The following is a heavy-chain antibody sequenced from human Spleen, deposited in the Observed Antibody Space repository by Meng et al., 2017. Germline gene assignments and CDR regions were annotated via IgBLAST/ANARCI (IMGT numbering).Heavy chain of an antibody. J-gene: IGHJ3*02. CDR3: AKHVDTAQNDAFDI. V-gene: IGHV3-53*04. D-gene: IGHD5-18*01. CDR2: IYSGGCT. CDR1: GFTVSSNY. Sequence: GGSLRLSCAASGFTVSSNYMSWVRQAPGKGLEWVSIIYSGGCTYYADSVKGRFTISRHNSKITLYLQMNSLRAEDTAVYYCAKHVDTAQNDAFDIWGQGTRVTVSS.